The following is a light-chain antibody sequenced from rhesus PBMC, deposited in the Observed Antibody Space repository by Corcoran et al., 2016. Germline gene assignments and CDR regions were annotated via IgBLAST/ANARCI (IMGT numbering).Light chain of an antibody. CDR3: MQTLQPPYS. CDR1: QSLLYSYGYIH. CDR2: LGS. J-gene: IGKJ2*01. Sequence: DIMLTQTPLSLPVTPGEPASISCRSSQSLLYSYGYIHLHWYLQRPGQSPHLLIYLGSNRSYGVPHRVSGRGSVKDCTLKISRVEAEDVGVYYCMQTLQPPYSFGQGTKVEIK. V-gene: IGKV2-78*01.